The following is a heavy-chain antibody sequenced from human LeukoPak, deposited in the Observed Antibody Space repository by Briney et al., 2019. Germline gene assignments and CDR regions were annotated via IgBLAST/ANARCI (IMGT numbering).Heavy chain of an antibody. CDR1: GYTFTGYY. CDR3: ARVRRGITMVRGVIGD. J-gene: IGHJ4*02. D-gene: IGHD3-10*01. V-gene: IGHV1-2*02. Sequence: GASVNVSCKASGYTFTGYYMHWVRQAPGQGLEWMGWINPNSGGTNYAQKFQGRVTMTRDTSISTAYMELSRLRSDDTAVYYCARVRRGITMVRGVIGDWGQGTLVTVSS. CDR2: INPNSGGT.